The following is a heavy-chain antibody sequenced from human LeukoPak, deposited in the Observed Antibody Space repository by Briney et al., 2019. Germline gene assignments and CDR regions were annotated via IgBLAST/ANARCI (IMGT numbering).Heavy chain of an antibody. V-gene: IGHV3-21*01. CDR2: ISSSSSDI. CDR1: GFTFSNYR. J-gene: IGHJ4*02. CDR3: VRQGNGWSGDY. D-gene: IGHD6-19*01. Sequence: GGSLRLSCAASGFTFSNYRMNWVRQAPGKGLEWVSSISSSSSDIYFPDSVKGRFTISRDNATNSLYLQMNSLRAEDTAVYYCVRQGNGWSGDYWGQGTLVTVSS.